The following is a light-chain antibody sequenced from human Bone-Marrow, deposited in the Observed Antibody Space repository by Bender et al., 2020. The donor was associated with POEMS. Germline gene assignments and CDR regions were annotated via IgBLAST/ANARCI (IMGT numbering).Light chain of an antibody. CDR1: SSDVGGYNS. CDR2: DVT. J-gene: IGLJ2*01. Sequence: QSALTQPRSVSGSPGQSVTISCTGTSSDVGGYNSVSWFQHHRDKAPKAMIYDVTKRPSGVPDRFSGSKSGNTASLTISRLQAEDEADYYCCSFAGSLVVFGGGTKLTVL. CDR3: CSFAGSLVV. V-gene: IGLV2-11*01.